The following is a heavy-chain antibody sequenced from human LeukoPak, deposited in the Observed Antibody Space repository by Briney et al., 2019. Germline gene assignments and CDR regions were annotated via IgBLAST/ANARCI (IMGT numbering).Heavy chain of an antibody. V-gene: IGHV3-9*03. CDR1: GFTFDDYA. CDR2: ISWNSGSI. J-gene: IGHJ5*02. Sequence: GGSLRLSCAASGFTFDDYAMHWVRQAPGKGLEWVSGISWNSGSIGYADSVKGRFSISRDNAKNSLYLQMNSLRAEDMALYYCAKDNEGWFDPWGQGTLVTVSS. CDR3: AKDNEGWFDP.